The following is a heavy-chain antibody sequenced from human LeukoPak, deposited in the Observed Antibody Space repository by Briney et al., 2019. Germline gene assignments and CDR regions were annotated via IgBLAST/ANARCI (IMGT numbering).Heavy chain of an antibody. CDR3: ARDRSSSRRFDP. V-gene: IGHV4-34*01. CDR2: INHSGST. D-gene: IGHD6-13*01. J-gene: IGHJ5*02. CDR1: GGSFSGYY. Sequence: PSETLSLTCAVYGGSFSGYYWSWIRQPPGKGLEWIGKINHSGSTNYNPSLKSRVTISVDTSKNQFSLKLSSVTAADTAVYYCARDRSSSRRFDPWGQGTLVTVSS.